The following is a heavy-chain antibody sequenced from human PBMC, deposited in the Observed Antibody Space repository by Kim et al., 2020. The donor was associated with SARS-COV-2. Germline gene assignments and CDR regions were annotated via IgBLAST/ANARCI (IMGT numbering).Heavy chain of an antibody. CDR1: GFTFSDYY. D-gene: IGHD6-13*01. CDR3: ASGLWGIAAAVPYGMDV. J-gene: IGHJ6*02. Sequence: GGSLRLSCAASGFTFSDYYMSWIRQAPGKGLEWVSYISSSGSTIYYADSVKGRFTISRDNAKNSLYLQMNSLRAEDTAVYYCASGLWGIAAAVPYGMDVWGQGTTVTVSS. CDR2: ISSSGSTI. V-gene: IGHV3-11*04.